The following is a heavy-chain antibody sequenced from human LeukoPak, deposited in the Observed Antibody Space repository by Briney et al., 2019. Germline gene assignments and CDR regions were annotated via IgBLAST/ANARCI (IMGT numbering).Heavy chain of an antibody. J-gene: IGHJ6*03. CDR3: ARWYYDFWSGYPYYYYYYMDV. V-gene: IGHV1-8*03. Sequence: ASVKVSCKASGYTFTSYDINWVRQATGQGLEWMGWMNPNSGNTGYAQKFQGRVTITRNTSISTAYMELSSLRSEDTAVYYCARWYYDFWSGYPYYYYYYMDVWGKGTTVTVSS. D-gene: IGHD3-3*01. CDR2: MNPNSGNT. CDR1: GYTFTSYD.